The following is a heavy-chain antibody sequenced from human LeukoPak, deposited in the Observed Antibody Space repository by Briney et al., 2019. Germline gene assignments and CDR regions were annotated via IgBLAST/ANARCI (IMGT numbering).Heavy chain of an antibody. Sequence: SETLSLTCAVFGGSITSPYWWTWVRQSPGKGLEWIGEVYHTGSTNHNPSLKSRVTMSVDKSNNQFSLKLTSLTAADTAVYYCASRDDSGPYWGQGTLVTVSS. CDR2: VYHTGST. D-gene: IGHD4-17*01. V-gene: IGHV4-4*02. CDR3: ASRDDSGPY. CDR1: GGSITSPYW. J-gene: IGHJ4*02.